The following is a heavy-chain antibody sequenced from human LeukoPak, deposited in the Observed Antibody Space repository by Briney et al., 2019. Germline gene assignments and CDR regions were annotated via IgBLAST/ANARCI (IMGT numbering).Heavy chain of an antibody. CDR3: ARNMGDY. J-gene: IGHJ4*02. CDR1: GFSFITYW. V-gene: IGHV3-7*04. CDR2: INQDGTEK. D-gene: IGHD2/OR15-2a*01. Sequence: GSLRLSSAASGFSFITYWMTWVRQAPGKGLEWVANINQDGTEKNYVDSVKGRFTISRNNAKNSLYLQMNSLRAEDTAVYYCARNMGDYWGQGTLVTVSS.